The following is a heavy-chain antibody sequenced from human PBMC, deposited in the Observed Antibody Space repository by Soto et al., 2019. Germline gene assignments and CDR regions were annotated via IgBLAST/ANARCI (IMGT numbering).Heavy chain of an antibody. D-gene: IGHD1-26*01. Sequence: QLQLQESGPRLVKPSETLSLTCSVSDDSISTSNYYWAWVRQPPEMGPEWIWSVDYAGRAYYNPSLKSRVTISADTSENHFSLHLSSMTAADTSMYYCAKHSHHGRFSWGQGTLVTVSS. CDR1: DDSISTSNYY. J-gene: IGHJ5*02. CDR2: VDYAGRA. V-gene: IGHV4-39*01. CDR3: AKHSHHGRFS.